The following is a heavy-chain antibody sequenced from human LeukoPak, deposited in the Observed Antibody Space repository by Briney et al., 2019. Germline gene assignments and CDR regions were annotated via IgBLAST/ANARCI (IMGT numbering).Heavy chain of an antibody. Sequence: PSGTLSLTCTVSGGSISSYYWSWIRQPPGKGLEWIGYIYYSGSTNYNPSLKSRVTISVDTSKNQFSLKLSSVTAADTAVYYCARGRSTGNFDYWGQGTLVTVSS. V-gene: IGHV4-59*01. CDR1: GGSISSYY. CDR3: ARGRSTGNFDY. CDR2: IYYSGST. J-gene: IGHJ4*02. D-gene: IGHD3-10*01.